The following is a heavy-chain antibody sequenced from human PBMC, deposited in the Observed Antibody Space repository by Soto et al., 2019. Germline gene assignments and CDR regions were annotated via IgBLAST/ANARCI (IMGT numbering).Heavy chain of an antibody. CDR3: ASRHCSGGSCYSPGFDS. D-gene: IGHD2-15*01. CDR1: GDCLSSITYY. J-gene: IGHJ4*02. V-gene: IGHV4-39*01. CDR2: IFFTGTI. Sequence: LSETLAVVGTVPGDCLSSITYYCGGFRQPPGTGLEWVGIIFFTGTIYYNPSLKSRVTISVDTSRNKFSLMVNSVTAADTAVYYCASRHCSGGSCYSPGFDSCGQGALVTVSS.